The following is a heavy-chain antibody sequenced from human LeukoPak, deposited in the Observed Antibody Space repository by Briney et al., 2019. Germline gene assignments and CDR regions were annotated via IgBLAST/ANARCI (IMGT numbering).Heavy chain of an antibody. J-gene: IGHJ4*02. V-gene: IGHV3-30*18. D-gene: IGHD2-2*01. CDR1: GSTFSSYS. CDR2: ISYDGSNK. CDR3: AKAGCSSSLSCRIDY. Sequence: GGSLRLSCAASGSTFSSYSMNWVRQAPGKGLEWVAVISYDGSNKYYAGSVKGRFTISRDNSKNTLYLQMNSLRPEDTAVYYCAKAGCSSSLSCRIDYWGQGTLVTVSS.